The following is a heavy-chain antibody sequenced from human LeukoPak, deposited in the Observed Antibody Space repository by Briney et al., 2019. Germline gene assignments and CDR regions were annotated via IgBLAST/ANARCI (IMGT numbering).Heavy chain of an antibody. CDR2: IYYSGGT. D-gene: IGHD3-22*01. Sequence: SETLSLTCTVSGGSISSSSYYWGWIRQPPGKGREGSGSIYYSGGTYYNPSLKSRATISVETSRTQFSVKRSSLTAADPAVYYCARYHNYYDSSGYLFGAFDIWGQGTMVTVSS. CDR3: ARYHNYYDSSGYLFGAFDI. CDR1: GGSISSSSYY. J-gene: IGHJ3*02. V-gene: IGHV4-39*01.